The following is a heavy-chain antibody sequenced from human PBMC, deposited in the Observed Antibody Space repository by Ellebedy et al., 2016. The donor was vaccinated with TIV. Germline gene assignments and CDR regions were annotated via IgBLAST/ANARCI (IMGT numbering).Heavy chain of an antibody. J-gene: IGHJ4*02. CDR2: LSYDGSNK. Sequence: GESLKISXAASGFTFSSSAMHWVRQAPGKGLEWVAVLSYDGSNKYYADSVKGRFTISRDNSRNTLYLQMNSLRAEDTAVYYCARGPQWGHFDYWGQGTLVTVSS. CDR3: ARGPQWGHFDY. D-gene: IGHD1-26*01. CDR1: GFTFSSSA. V-gene: IGHV3-30-3*01.